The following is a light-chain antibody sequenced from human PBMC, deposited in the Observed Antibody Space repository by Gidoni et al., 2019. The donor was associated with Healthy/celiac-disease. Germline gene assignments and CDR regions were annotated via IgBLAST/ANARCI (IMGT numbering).Light chain of an antibody. CDR3: SSYTSSSTPVV. J-gene: IGLJ2*01. Sequence: QSALTQPASVSGSPGQSITISCTATSSDVGEYNYVSWYQQHPGKAPKLMIYDVSNRPSGVSTRFSGSKSGNTASLTISGLQAEDEADYYCSSYTSSSTPVVFGGGTKLTVL. V-gene: IGLV2-14*01. CDR1: SSDVGEYNY. CDR2: DVS.